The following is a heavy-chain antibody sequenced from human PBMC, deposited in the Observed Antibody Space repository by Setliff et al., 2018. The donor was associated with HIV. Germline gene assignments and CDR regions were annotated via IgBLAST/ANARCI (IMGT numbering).Heavy chain of an antibody. CDR2: INSDGSSI. D-gene: IGHD6-19*01. J-gene: IGHJ3*02. CDR3: ARHSDWYGNDAFDI. V-gene: IGHV3-74*01. CDR1: GFIFSNYW. Sequence: GGSLRLSCAASGFIFSNYWMHWVRQAPGKGLVWASRINSDGSSISYADSVKGRFTISRDNAKNTLYLQMNSLRGEDTAVYYCARHSDWYGNDAFDIWGQGTRVTVS.